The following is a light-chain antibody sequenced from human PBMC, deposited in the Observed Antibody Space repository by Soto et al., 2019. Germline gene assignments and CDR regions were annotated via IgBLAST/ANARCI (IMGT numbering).Light chain of an antibody. CDR2: LNSDGSH. J-gene: IGLJ2*01. Sequence: QSVLTQSPSASASLGASVKLTCTLSSGHSSYAIAWHQQQPEKGPRYLMKLNSDGSHSKGDGIPDRFSGSSSGAERYLTISSLQSEDEADYFCQTWDTDIHVVFGGGTKLTVL. CDR3: QTWDTDIHVV. CDR1: SGHSSYA. V-gene: IGLV4-69*01.